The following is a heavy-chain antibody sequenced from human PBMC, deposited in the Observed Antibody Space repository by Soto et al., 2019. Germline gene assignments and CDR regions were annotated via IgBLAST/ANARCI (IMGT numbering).Heavy chain of an antibody. D-gene: IGHD6-6*01. CDR1: GFTFSDYA. Sequence: EVQLLESGGGLVQPGGFLRLSCVASGFTFSDYAMSWVRQAPGEGLEWVSAINDVGRSTYYADSVKGRFTISRDRSGNTLSLQMNSLRAEDTALYYCAKGSDGGRPYYFDSWGQGTRVTVSS. CDR2: INDVGRST. J-gene: IGHJ4*02. CDR3: AKGSDGGRPYYFDS. V-gene: IGHV3-23*01.